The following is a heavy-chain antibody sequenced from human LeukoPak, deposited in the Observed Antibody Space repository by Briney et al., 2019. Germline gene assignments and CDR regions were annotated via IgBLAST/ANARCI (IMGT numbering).Heavy chain of an antibody. CDR1: GGSISSSSYY. CDR2: IYYSGST. D-gene: IGHD3-22*01. V-gene: IGHV4-39*07. Sequence: SETLSLTCTVSGGSISSSSYYWGWIRQSPRKGLEWIGNIYYSGSTYYNPSLKSRVTISIDTSKNQFSLKLSSVTAADTAVYYCARTPIYYYDNSGYYNWGQGTLVTVSS. CDR3: ARTPIYYYDNSGYYN. J-gene: IGHJ4*02.